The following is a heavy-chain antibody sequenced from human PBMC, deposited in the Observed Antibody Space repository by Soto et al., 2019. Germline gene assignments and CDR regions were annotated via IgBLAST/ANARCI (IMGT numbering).Heavy chain of an antibody. D-gene: IGHD4-17*01. V-gene: IGHV3-23*01. Sequence: EVQLLESGGGLVQPGGSLRLSCAASGFTFSTYAMIWVRQAPGKGLEWVSVITGSGGSTYYADSVKGRFTISRDTSKKPIFLQRRSRRAEDSGVYYCAKDRYGFCGGIDYLGEGTMVVASS. J-gene: IGHJ4*02. CDR2: ITGSGGST. CDR3: AKDRYGFCGGIDY. CDR1: GFTFSTYA.